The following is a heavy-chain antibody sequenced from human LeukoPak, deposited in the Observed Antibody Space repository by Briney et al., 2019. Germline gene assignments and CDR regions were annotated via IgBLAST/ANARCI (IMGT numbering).Heavy chain of an antibody. Sequence: PSETLSLTCAVYGGSFSGYYWSWIRQPPGKGLEWIGEINHSGSTNYNPSLKSRVTISVDTSKNQFSLKLSSVTAADTAVNYCARGSLLYYYDSSGYSDYWGQGTLVTVSS. J-gene: IGHJ4*02. CDR1: GGSFSGYY. D-gene: IGHD3-22*01. CDR3: ARGSLLYYYDSSGYSDY. V-gene: IGHV4-34*01. CDR2: INHSGST.